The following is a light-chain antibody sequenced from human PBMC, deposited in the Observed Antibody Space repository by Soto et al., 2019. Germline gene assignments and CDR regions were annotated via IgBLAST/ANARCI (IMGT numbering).Light chain of an antibody. CDR3: QQSYSTTSLT. CDR2: AAS. CDR1: QNIGTY. Sequence: DVQMTQFPSSLSASVGDRVTITCRASQNIGTYVNWYQHKPGKAPKLLLYAASTLQSAVPSRFSGRGSGTDFTLTISRLQSEDLATYYCQQSYSTTSLTCGRGTLLEI. J-gene: IGKJ5*01. V-gene: IGKV1-39*01.